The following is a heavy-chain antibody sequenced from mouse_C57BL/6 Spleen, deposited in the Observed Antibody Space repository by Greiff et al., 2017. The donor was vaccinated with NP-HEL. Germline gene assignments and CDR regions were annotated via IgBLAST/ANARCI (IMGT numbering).Heavy chain of an antibody. CDR2: IYPGDGDT. D-gene: IGHD2-1*01. CDR3: TRDYGNSAWFAY. Sequence: VQLQESGPELVKPGASVKISCKASGYAFSSSWMNWVKQRPGKGLEWIGRIYPGDGDTNYNGKFKGKATLTADKSSSTAYMELSSLTNEDSAVYYCTRDYGNSAWFAYWGQGTLVTVSA. CDR1: GYAFSSSW. J-gene: IGHJ3*01. V-gene: IGHV1-82*01.